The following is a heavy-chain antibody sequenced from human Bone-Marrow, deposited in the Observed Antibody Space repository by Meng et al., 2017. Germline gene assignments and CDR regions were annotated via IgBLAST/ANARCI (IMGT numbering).Heavy chain of an antibody. CDR3: AREGAFRGVMGFDY. D-gene: IGHD3-10*01. CDR1: GFTFDDYG. V-gene: IGHV3-20*04. Sequence: GESLKISCAASGFTFDDYGMSWVRQAPGKGLEWVSGINWNGGSTGYADSVKGRFTISRDNAKNSLYLQMNSLRAEDTALYYCAREGAFRGVMGFDYWGQGTLVTVSS. CDR2: INWNGGST. J-gene: IGHJ4*02.